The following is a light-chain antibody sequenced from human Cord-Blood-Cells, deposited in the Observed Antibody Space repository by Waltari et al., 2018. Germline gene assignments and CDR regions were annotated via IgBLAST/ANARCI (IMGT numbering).Light chain of an antibody. CDR2: DAS. J-gene: IGKJ2*01. V-gene: IGKV1-5*01. Sequence: DIQMTQSPSTLSASVGDRVTITSRASQSISSWLAWYQQKPGKAPKLLSYDASSLESGVPSRFSGSVSGTEFTLTISSLQPDDVATYYCQQYNSYSPETFGQGTKLEIK. CDR3: QQYNSYSPET. CDR1: QSISSW.